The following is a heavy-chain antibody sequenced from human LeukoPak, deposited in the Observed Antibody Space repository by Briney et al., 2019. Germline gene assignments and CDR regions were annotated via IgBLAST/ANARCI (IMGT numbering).Heavy chain of an antibody. J-gene: IGHJ6*03. CDR1: GFPFSSYW. CDR2: IKQDGGET. V-gene: IGHV3-7*01. D-gene: IGHD1-14*01. CDR3: ARAQQYNLSLPPKYYYYMDV. Sequence: PGGSLRLSCAASGFPFSSYWMAWVRQAPGKGLEWVASIKQDGGETFYVDSVKGRFTISRDNAKNSLYLQMNSLRAEDTAVYYCARAQQYNLSLPPKYYYYMDVWGRGTTVTVSS.